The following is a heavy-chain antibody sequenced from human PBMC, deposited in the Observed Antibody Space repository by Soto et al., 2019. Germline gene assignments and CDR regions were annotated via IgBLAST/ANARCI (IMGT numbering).Heavy chain of an antibody. Sequence: GGSLRLSCAASGFTFSSYGMHWVRQAPGKGLEWVAVIWYDGSNKYYADSVKGRFIISRDNSKNTLYLQMNSLRAEDTAVYYCARELGYCSSTSCYKRYYGMDVWGPGTTVTVSS. V-gene: IGHV3-33*01. CDR2: IWYDGSNK. CDR3: ARELGYCSSTSCYKRYYGMDV. CDR1: GFTFSSYG. D-gene: IGHD2-2*02. J-gene: IGHJ6*02.